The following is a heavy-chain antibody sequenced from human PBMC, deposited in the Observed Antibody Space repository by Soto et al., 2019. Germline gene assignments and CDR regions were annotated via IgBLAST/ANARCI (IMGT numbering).Heavy chain of an antibody. CDR1: SGPSKSHN. CDR2: VYDAWST. D-gene: IGHD3-10*01. V-gene: IGHV4-59*08. CDR3: VRQGIGFLHGRVDV. Sequence: QVQVQQSGPGLVKPSETLSLTCTVSSGPSKSHNWGWIRQPTGRGLEWIGYVYDAWSTSYNPSLTSRVSVSADTSTNPIPLTLRFVTAAVTAVYYCVRQGIGFLHGRVDVWGHGTRVIVSS. J-gene: IGHJ6*01.